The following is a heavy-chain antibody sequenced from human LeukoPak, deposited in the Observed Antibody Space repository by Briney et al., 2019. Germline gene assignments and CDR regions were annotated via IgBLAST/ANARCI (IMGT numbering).Heavy chain of an antibody. D-gene: IGHD4-17*01. Sequence: GGSLRLSCAASGFTFNNYAMNWVRRAPGKGPEWVSSISGGGETTYYADSAKGRFTISRDNSQNTLYRQMNSLRAEDTAVYYCARDYADYVGYFFFDYWGQGTLVTVSS. CDR2: ISGGGETT. V-gene: IGHV3-23*01. J-gene: IGHJ4*02. CDR3: ARDYADYVGYFFFDY. CDR1: GFTFNNYA.